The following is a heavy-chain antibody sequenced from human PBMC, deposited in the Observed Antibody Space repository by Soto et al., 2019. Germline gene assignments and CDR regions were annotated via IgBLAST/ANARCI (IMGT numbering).Heavy chain of an antibody. CDR1: GYTFTGYY. D-gene: IGHD6-13*01. CDR3: AKEKRAVGAGAGRAPKKNWFDP. J-gene: IGHJ5*02. CDR2: INPNSGGT. V-gene: IGHV1-2*02. Sequence: QVQLVQSGAEVKKPGASVKVSCKASGYTFTGYYMHWVRQAPGQGLEWMGWINPNSGGTNYAQKFQGRVNLTRETAISTAYRELRRVKSEDTAVYYCAKEKRAVGAGAGRAPKKNWFDPWGQGTLVTVSS.